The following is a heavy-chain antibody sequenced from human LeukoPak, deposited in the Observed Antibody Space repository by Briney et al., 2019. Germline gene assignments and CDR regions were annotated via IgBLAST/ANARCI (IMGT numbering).Heavy chain of an antibody. CDR3: ARVDIGGWYWLDP. Sequence: PGGSLRLSCAASGFTFSSYGMHWVRQAPGKGLEWVAFIRYDGSNKYYADSVKGRFTISRDNSKNTLYLQMNSLRVEDTAVYYCARVDIGGWYWLDPWGQGTQVTVSS. CDR2: IRYDGSNK. CDR1: GFTFSSYG. J-gene: IGHJ5*02. V-gene: IGHV3-30*02. D-gene: IGHD6-19*01.